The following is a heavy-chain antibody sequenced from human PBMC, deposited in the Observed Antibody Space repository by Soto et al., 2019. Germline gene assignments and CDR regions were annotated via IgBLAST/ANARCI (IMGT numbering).Heavy chain of an antibody. CDR1: GYTLTELS. D-gene: IGHD3-9*01. CDR3: ARVSHANPSLRYFDWLPSGWFDP. Sequence: GASVKVSCKVSGYTLTELSMHWVRQAPGKGLEWMGGFDPEDGETIYAQKFQGRVTMTEDTSTDTAYMELSSLRSADTAVYYCARVSHANPSLRYFDWLPSGWFDPWGQGTLVTVSS. J-gene: IGHJ5*02. CDR2: FDPEDGET. V-gene: IGHV1-24*01.